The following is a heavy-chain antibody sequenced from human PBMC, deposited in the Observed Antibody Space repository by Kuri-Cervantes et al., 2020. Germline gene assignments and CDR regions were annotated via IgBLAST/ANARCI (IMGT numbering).Heavy chain of an antibody. V-gene: IGHV4-39*01. CDR3: ASPAEKTYYYDRGAFDI. CDR2: IYYSGST. Sequence: ESLKISCTVSGGSISSYYWGWIRQPPGKGLEWIGSIYYSGSTYYNPSLKSRVTISVDTSKNQFSLKLSSVTAADTAVYYCASPAEKTYYYDRGAFDIWGQGTMVTVSS. J-gene: IGHJ3*02. D-gene: IGHD3-22*01. CDR1: GGSISSYY.